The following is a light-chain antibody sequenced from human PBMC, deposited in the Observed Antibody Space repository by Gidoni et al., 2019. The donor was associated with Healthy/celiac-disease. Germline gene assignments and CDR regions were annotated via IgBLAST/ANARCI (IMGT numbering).Light chain of an antibody. J-gene: IGLJ1*01. V-gene: IGLV3-25*03. CDR1: ALPKQY. CDR2: KDS. CDR3: QSADSSGTYV. Sequence: SYELTHPPSVSVSPGQTARITCSGDALPKQYSSWYQQKPGQAPVLVIYKDSERPSGIPERFSGSSSGTTVTLTISGVQAEDEADYYCQSADSSGTYVFGTGTKVTVL.